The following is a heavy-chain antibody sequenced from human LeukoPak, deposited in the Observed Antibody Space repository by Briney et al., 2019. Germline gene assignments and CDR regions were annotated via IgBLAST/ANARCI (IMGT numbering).Heavy chain of an antibody. D-gene: IGHD2-8*02. Sequence: ASVKVSCKASGFTFTNYYMHWVRQVPGQGLEWMGLINPSGSNTNYAQKFRGRVTMTRDTSATTVYMELSSLRSEDTAVYYCAREASGGYFDYGGQGTLVTVSS. V-gene: IGHV1-46*01. J-gene: IGHJ4*02. CDR1: GFTFTNYY. CDR3: AREASGGYFDY. CDR2: INPSGSNT.